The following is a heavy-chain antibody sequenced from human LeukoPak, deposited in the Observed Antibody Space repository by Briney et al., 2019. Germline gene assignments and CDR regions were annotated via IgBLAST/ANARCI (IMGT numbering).Heavy chain of an antibody. CDR3: ARLGDGYNFVY. D-gene: IGHD5-24*01. CDR1: GGSISSSSYY. Sequence: PSETLSLTCTVSGGSISSSSYYWGWIRQPPGKGLEWIGSIYYSGSTYYNPSLKSRVTISVDTSKNQFSLKLSSVTAADTAVYYCARLGDGYNFVYWGQGTLVTVSS. J-gene: IGHJ4*02. V-gene: IGHV4-39*01. CDR2: IYYSGST.